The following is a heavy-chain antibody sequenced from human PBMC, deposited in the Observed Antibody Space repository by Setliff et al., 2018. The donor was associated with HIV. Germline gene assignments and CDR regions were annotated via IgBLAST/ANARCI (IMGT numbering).Heavy chain of an antibody. CDR3: AGEGQATDSFDI. Sequence: LRLSCVASGFTLSHHEMSWVRQAPGKGLEWVAYISNSARTIYYADSVKGRFTISRDNGKDSLYLQMNSLRADDTALYYCAGEGQATDSFDIWGQGTMVTVSS. CDR2: ISNSARTI. J-gene: IGHJ3*02. V-gene: IGHV3-48*03. CDR1: GFTLSHHE. D-gene: IGHD5-12*01.